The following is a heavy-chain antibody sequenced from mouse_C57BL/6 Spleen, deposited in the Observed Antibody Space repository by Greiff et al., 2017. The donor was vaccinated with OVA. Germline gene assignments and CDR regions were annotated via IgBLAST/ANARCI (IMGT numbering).Heavy chain of an antibody. CDR1: GYTFTSYW. Sequence: VKLQQPGAELVMPGASVKLSCKASGYTFTSYWMHWVKQRPGQGLEWIGEIDPSDSYTNYNQKFKGKSTLTVDKSSSTAYMQLSSLTSEDSAVYYCARSHYGSSGSFAYWGQGTLVTVSA. D-gene: IGHD1-1*01. CDR3: ARSHYGSSGSFAY. CDR2: IDPSDSYT. J-gene: IGHJ3*01. V-gene: IGHV1-69*01.